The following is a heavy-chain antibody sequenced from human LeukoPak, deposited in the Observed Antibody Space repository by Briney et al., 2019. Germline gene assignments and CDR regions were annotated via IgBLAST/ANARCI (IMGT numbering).Heavy chain of an antibody. CDR3: ARGGYSYGYY. CDR1: GFTFSRYS. D-gene: IGHD5-18*01. Sequence: GGSLRLSCAASGFTFSRYSMNWVRQAPGKGLEWVSSISGSSIYKYYADSVKGRFTISRDNAKNSLYLQMNSLRAEDTAVYYCARGGYSYGYYWGQGTLVTVSS. V-gene: IGHV3-21*04. J-gene: IGHJ4*02. CDR2: ISGSSIYK.